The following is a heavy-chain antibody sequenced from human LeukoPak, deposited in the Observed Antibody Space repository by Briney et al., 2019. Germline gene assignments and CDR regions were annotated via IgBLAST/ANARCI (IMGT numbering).Heavy chain of an antibody. CDR3: ATIKRGSIFGYFDF. CDR2: LFDSVNT. CDR1: GGSISSHY. J-gene: IGHJ4*02. D-gene: IGHD5-18*01. Sequence: SETLSLTCTVSGGSISSHYWSWIRQPPGKGLEWIAYLFDSVNTKDNPSLQSRLTLSADTSKNQFSLRLSSVTAADTAVYYCATIKRGSIFGYFDFWGQGIKVTVSS. V-gene: IGHV4-59*11.